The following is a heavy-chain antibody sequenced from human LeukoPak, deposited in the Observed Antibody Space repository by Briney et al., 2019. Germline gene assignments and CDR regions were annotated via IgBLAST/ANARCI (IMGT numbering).Heavy chain of an antibody. Sequence: PSETLSLTCAVYGGSFSGYYWSWIRQPPGKGLEWIGEINHSGSTNYNPSLKSRVTISVDTSKNQFSLKLSSVTAADTAVYYCARGRLGYSYGSAWGQGTLVTVSS. CDR2: INHSGST. D-gene: IGHD5-18*01. CDR1: GGSFSGYY. CDR3: ARGRLGYSYGSA. V-gene: IGHV4-34*01. J-gene: IGHJ5*02.